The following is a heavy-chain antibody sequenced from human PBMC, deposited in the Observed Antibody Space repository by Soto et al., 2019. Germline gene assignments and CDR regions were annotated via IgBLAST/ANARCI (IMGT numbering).Heavy chain of an antibody. CDR2: IYYSGST. CDR3: ARGKGYYYYYMDV. CDR1: GGSISSGGYY. Sequence: PSETLSLTCTVSGGSISSGGYYWSWIRQHPGKGLEWIGYIYYSGSTYYNPSLKSRVTISVDTSKNQFSLKLSSVTAADTAVYYCARGKGYYYYYMDVWGKGTTVTVSS. J-gene: IGHJ6*03. V-gene: IGHV4-31*03.